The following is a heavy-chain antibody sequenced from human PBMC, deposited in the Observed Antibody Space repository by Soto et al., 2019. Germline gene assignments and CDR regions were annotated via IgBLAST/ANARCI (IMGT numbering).Heavy chain of an antibody. CDR1: GYTLPNYY. V-gene: IGHV1-46*01. CDR2: INPSAGST. Sequence: ASVKVSCKASGYTLPNYYMHWVRQAPGQGLEWMGLINPSAGSTSYAQSFQGRVTMTRDTSTSTVFMDLSSQRSEDTAIYYCATPSDYWGQGTLVTVSS. CDR3: ATPSDY. J-gene: IGHJ4*02.